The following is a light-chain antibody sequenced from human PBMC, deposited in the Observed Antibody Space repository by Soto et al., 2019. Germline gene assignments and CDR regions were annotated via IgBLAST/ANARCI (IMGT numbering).Light chain of an antibody. Sequence: QSVLTQPPSASGTPGQTIAISCSGGSSNIGSHTVNWYQQLPGTAPRLLIYSNTQRPSGVPDRFSGSKSGTSASLAISGLPSEYEGDYDCAAWDDSLNGVVFGGGTKLTVL. CDR1: SSNIGSHT. CDR2: SNT. V-gene: IGLV1-44*01. J-gene: IGLJ2*01. CDR3: AAWDDSLNGVV.